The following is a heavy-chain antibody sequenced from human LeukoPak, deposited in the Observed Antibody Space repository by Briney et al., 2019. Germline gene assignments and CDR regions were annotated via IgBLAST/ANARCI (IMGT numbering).Heavy chain of an antibody. D-gene: IGHD6-19*01. Sequence: GGSLRLSCAASGFTFSSYGMNWVRQAPGKGLEWVAFIRYDGSNKYYADSVKGRFTISRDNSKNTLYLQMNSLRAEDTAVYYCASLAMGSGWRAAFDIWGQGTMVTVSS. CDR3: ASLAMGSGWRAAFDI. CDR2: IRYDGSNK. V-gene: IGHV3-30*02. CDR1: GFTFSSYG. J-gene: IGHJ3*02.